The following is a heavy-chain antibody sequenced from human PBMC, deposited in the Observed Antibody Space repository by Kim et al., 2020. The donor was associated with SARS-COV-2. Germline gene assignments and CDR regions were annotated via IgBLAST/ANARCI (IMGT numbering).Heavy chain of an antibody. CDR3: ARHVSASSTWNKGAMDY. J-gene: IGHJ4*02. V-gene: IGHV4-39*01. D-gene: IGHD6-13*01. CDR1: SDSISNSNYY. CDR2: IYYSWST. Sequence: SETLSLTCTVSSDSISNSNYYWAWIRQPPGKGLEWIGVIYYSWSTYYIPSLKSRVTMSVDTSKNQFSLKVNSVTAADTAVYYCARHVSASSTWNKGAMDYWGQGILVTVSS.